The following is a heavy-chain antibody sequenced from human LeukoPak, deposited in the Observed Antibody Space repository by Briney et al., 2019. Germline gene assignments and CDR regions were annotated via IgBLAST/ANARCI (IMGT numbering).Heavy chain of an antibody. D-gene: IGHD6-13*01. CDR1: GFTFSSYG. Sequence: PGRSLRLSCAASGFTFSSYGMHWVRQAPGKGLEWVAVIWYDGSNKYYADSVKGRFTISRDNSKNTLYLQMNSLRAEDTAVYYCAREGIAAAGIDYWGQGPLVTVSS. CDR3: AREGIAAAGIDY. CDR2: IWYDGSNK. V-gene: IGHV3-33*01. J-gene: IGHJ4*02.